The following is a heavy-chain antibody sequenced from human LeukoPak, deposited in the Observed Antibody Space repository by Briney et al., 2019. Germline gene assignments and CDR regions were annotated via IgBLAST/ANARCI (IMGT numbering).Heavy chain of an antibody. CDR2: MNPNSGNT. CDR3: ARVRVVVAATPGYYYYGMGV. Sequence: ASVKVSCKASGYTFTSYDINWVRQPTGQGLQWMGWMNPNSGNTTYAQKFQGRVTMTRNTSISTAYMELSSVVSEDTAVYYCARVRVVVAATPGYYYYGMGVWGQGTRVTVSS. CDR1: GYTFTSYD. J-gene: IGHJ6*02. V-gene: IGHV1-8*01. D-gene: IGHD2-15*01.